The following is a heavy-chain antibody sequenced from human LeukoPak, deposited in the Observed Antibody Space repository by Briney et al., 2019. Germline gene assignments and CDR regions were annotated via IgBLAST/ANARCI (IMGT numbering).Heavy chain of an antibody. CDR3: ARGPPNWGYDY. CDR2: MSPNSGDT. J-gene: IGHJ4*02. D-gene: IGHD7-27*01. V-gene: IGHV1-8*01. Sequence: ASVKVSCKASGYTFTNYDIHWLRQAAGQRPEWMGWMSPNSGDTGYAQKFQDRVTMTRNTSISTAYMELSSLRSDDTAVYYCARGPPNWGYDYWGPGTLVTVSS. CDR1: GYTFTNYD.